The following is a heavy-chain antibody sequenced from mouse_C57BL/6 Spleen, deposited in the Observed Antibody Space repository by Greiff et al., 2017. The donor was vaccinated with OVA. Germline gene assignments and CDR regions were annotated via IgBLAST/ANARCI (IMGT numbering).Heavy chain of an antibody. CDR3: IITTVVATNWYFDV. V-gene: IGHV1-15*01. D-gene: IGHD1-1*01. CDR2: IDPETGGT. J-gene: IGHJ1*03. CDR1: GYTFTDYE. Sequence: QVQLKESGAELVRPGASVTLSCKASGYTFTDYEMHWVKQTPVHGLEWIGAIDPETGGTAYNQKFKGKAILTADKSSSTAYMELRSLTSEDSAVYYCIITTVVATNWYFDVWGTGTTVTVSS.